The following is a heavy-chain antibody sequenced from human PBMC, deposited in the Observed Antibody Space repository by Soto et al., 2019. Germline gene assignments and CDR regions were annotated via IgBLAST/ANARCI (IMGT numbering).Heavy chain of an antibody. Sequence: QVQLVQSGAEVKKPGASVKVSCKVSGYSLSELSMHWVRRAPGKGLEWMGGFDSEDGDTIYTQKFQGRVTLTEDTSTGTAYMELSSLRSEDTAVYYCATATSDSSGYYPAGYDYWGQGTLVTVSS. J-gene: IGHJ4*02. CDR2: FDSEDGDT. CDR1: GYSLSELS. V-gene: IGHV1-24*01. D-gene: IGHD3-22*01. CDR3: ATATSDSSGYYPAGYDY.